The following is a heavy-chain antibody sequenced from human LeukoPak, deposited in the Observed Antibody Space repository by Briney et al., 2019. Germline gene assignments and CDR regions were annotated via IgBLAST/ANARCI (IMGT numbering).Heavy chain of an antibody. CDR3: ARGHFGSPAATTLSEYYFDY. J-gene: IGHJ4*02. V-gene: IGHV1-8*01. CDR2: MNPNSGNT. Sequence: GASVKVSCKASGYTFTSYDINWVRQATGQGLEWMGWMNPNSGNTGYAQKFQGRVTMTRNTSISTAYMELSSLRSEDTAVYYCARGHFGSPAATTLSEYYFDYWGQGTLVTVSS. D-gene: IGHD2-2*01. CDR1: GYTFTSYD.